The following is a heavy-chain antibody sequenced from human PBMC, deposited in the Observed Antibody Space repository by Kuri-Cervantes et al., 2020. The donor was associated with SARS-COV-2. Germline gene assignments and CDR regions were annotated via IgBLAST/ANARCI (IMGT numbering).Heavy chain of an antibody. Sequence: SQTLSLTCAVYGGSFSGYYWSWIRQPPGKGLEWIGEINHSGSTNYNPSLKSRVTISADTSKNQFSLKLSSVTAADTAVYYCARVLNSGSYPYRGNWFDPWGQGTLVTVSS. J-gene: IGHJ5*02. V-gene: IGHV4-34*01. CDR1: GGSFSGYY. CDR3: ARVLNSGSYPYRGNWFDP. CDR2: INHSGST. D-gene: IGHD3-10*01.